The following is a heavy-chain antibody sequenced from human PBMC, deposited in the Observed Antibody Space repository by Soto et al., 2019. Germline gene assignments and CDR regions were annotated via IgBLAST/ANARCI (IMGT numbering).Heavy chain of an antibody. CDR2: INAGNGNT. D-gene: IGHD3-10*01. Sequence: GSSVKLSCKASGYTFTSYGIHWLRQAPGQRLEWMGWINAGNGNTKYSQKFQGRVTITRDTSASTAYMELSSLRSEDTAVYYCARRGSNPENAFHISGQGTIVTVSS. V-gene: IGHV1-3*01. CDR1: GYTFTSYG. J-gene: IGHJ3*02. CDR3: ARRGSNPENAFHI.